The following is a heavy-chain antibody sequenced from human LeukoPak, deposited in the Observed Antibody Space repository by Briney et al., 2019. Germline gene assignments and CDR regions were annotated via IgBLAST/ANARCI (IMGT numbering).Heavy chain of an antibody. J-gene: IGHJ4*02. CDR2: ISSGSNTI. D-gene: IGHD1-26*01. V-gene: IGHV3-48*02. Sequence: GGSLRLSCAASGFTFSTYRMNWVRQAPGKGLEWLSYISSGSNTIFYADSVKGRFTISRDNAKNSLFLQVNSLRDEDTAVYYCATGSYYAPYYFDYWGQGTLVTVSS. CDR3: ATGSYYAPYYFDY. CDR1: GFTFSTYR.